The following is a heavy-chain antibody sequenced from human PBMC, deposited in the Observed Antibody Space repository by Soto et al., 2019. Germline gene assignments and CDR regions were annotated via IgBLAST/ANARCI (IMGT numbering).Heavy chain of an antibody. CDR2: ISYSGST. CDR1: GDSMNTVGYY. Sequence: QVQLQESGPGLVKPSQTLSLTCTVSGDSMNTVGYYWTWIRQHPGQGLEWIGFISYSGSTYYSSSLKGRVAISADTSKNQFSLKLNSVTAADTAVYYCTRGDYWGQGTLVTVSS. J-gene: IGHJ4*02. V-gene: IGHV4-31*03. CDR3: TRGDY.